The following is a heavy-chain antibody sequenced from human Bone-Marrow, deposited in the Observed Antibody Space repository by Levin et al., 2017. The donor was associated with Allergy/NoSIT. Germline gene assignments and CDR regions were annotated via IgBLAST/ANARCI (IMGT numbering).Heavy chain of an antibody. Sequence: GGSLRLSCKGSGYSFTSYWIGWVRQMPGKGLEWMGIIYPGDSDTRYSPSFQGQVTISADKSISTAYLQWSSLKASDTAMYYCARLRGAVAGTHPLEFFDPWGQGTLVTVSS. CDR3: ARLRGAVAGTHPLEFFDP. J-gene: IGHJ5*02. CDR2: IYPGDSDT. D-gene: IGHD6-19*01. CDR1: GYSFTSYW. V-gene: IGHV5-51*01.